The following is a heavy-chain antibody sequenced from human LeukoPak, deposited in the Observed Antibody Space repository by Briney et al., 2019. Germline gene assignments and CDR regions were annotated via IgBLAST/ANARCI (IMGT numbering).Heavy chain of an antibody. CDR2: ISTSSYI. D-gene: IGHD5-18*01. V-gene: IGHV3-21*01. CDR1: GFTFSSYS. CDR3: AREGGYSYGYPFDY. J-gene: IGHJ4*02. Sequence: GGSLRLSCAASGFTFSSYSMNWVRQAPGKGLEWVSSISTSSYIFYADSVRGRFTISRDNAKNSLYLQMNSLRAEDTAVDYCAREGGYSYGYPFDYWGQGTLVTVSS.